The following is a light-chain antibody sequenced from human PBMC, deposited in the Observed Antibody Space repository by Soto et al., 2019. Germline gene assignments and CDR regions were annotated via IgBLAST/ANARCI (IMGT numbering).Light chain of an antibody. CDR3: QQRSNWPPSLT. CDR2: DAS. J-gene: IGKJ4*01. CDR1: QSVSSY. V-gene: IGKV3-11*01. Sequence: EIVLTQSPATLSLSPGERATLSCRASQSVSSYLAWYQQKPGQAPRLLIYDASNRATGIPARFSGSGSGTDFTLTISSREPEDFAVYYSQQRSNWPPSLTFGGGTKVDIK.